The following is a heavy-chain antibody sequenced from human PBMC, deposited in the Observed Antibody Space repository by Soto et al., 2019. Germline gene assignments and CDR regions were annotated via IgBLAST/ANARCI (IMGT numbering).Heavy chain of an antibody. Sequence: LRLSCAASGFTFSSYAMHWVRQAPGKGLEWVAVISYDGSNKYYADSVKGRFTISRDNSKNTLYLQMNSLRAEDTAVYYCARDVMYYYDSSGYHYYRGQRTLVTVSS. D-gene: IGHD3-22*01. J-gene: IGHJ4*02. V-gene: IGHV3-30-3*01. CDR2: ISYDGSNK. CDR1: GFTFSSYA. CDR3: ARDVMYYYDSSGYHYY.